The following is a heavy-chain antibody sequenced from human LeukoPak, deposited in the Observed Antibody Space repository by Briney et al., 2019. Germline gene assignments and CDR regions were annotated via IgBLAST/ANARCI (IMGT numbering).Heavy chain of an antibody. Sequence: PGGSLRLSCAASGFTFDDYAMHWARQAPGKGLEWASGISWNSGSIGYADSVKGRFTISRDNAKNSLYLQMNSLRAEDTALYYCAKSRRDTQFSGPFDYWGQGTLVTVSS. CDR1: GFTFDDYA. CDR3: AKSRRDTQFSGPFDY. CDR2: ISWNSGSI. J-gene: IGHJ4*02. D-gene: IGHD2-15*01. V-gene: IGHV3-9*01.